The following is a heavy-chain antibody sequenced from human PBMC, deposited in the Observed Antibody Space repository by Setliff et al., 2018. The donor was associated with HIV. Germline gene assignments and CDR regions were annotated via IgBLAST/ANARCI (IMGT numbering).Heavy chain of an antibody. J-gene: IGHJ6*03. CDR2: IGPYNDRT. CDR3: ARDGGPGSAWGDYSYYYTMDV. CDR1: GYMFIAHG. Sequence: GAAVKVSCQTPGYMFIAHGMSWVRRAPGKGLEWMGWIGPYNDRTEYAQEFQGRVTITRDTSASTAYMELNSLRSEDTALYYCARDGGPGSAWGDYSYYYTMDVWGKGTTVTVSS. V-gene: IGHV1-18*01. D-gene: IGHD6-19*01.